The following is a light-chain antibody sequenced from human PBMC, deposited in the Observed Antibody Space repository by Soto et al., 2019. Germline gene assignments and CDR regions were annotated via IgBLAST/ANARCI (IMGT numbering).Light chain of an antibody. CDR3: SSYTSSSSYV. Sequence: QSVLTQPASVSGSPGQSITISCTGNSSDVGGYNYVSWYQQHPGKAPKLMIYDVSNRPSGVSNRFSGSKSGNTASLTISGRQAEDEADYYCSSYTSSSSYVFGTGTKVTVL. CDR1: SSDVGGYNY. V-gene: IGLV2-14*01. CDR2: DVS. J-gene: IGLJ1*01.